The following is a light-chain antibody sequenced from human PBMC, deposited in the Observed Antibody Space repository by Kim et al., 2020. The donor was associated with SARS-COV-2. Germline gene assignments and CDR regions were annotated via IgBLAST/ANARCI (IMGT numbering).Light chain of an antibody. CDR1: KLGEKY. Sequence: YELTQPPSVSVSPGQTVTITCSGDKLGEKYSCWYQQKSGQSPVLVIYQDFKRPSGIPERFSGSNFGNTATLTISGTQAVDEADYYCQAWDSGAVVFGGGTQLTVL. CDR2: QDF. V-gene: IGLV3-1*01. CDR3: QAWDSGAVV. J-gene: IGLJ2*01.